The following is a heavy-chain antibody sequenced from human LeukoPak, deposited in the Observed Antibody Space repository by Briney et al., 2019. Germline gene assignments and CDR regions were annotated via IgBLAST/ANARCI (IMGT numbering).Heavy chain of an antibody. V-gene: IGHV4-39*01. J-gene: IGHJ4*02. D-gene: IGHD3-10*01. CDR3: AGGVRGVLEYFDF. CDR1: GGSISSTTYY. Sequence: PSETLSLTCSVSGGSISSTTYYWSWIPQPPGRGLEWIASIYYSRSSYYNSSLKSRLTIFADTSKKQYSLKLASVTAADTAVYYCAGGVRGVLEYFDFWGQGTLVTVSS. CDR2: IYYSRSS.